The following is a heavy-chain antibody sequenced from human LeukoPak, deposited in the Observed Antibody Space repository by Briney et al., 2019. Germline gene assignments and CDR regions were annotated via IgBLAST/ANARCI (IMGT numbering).Heavy chain of an antibody. CDR3: AKEGRWLQLGGAFDI. J-gene: IGHJ3*02. V-gene: IGHV3-30*18. D-gene: IGHD5-24*01. CDR2: ISSDENNK. CDR1: GFTFSSYD. Sequence: PGGSLRPSCAASGFTFSSYDMHWVRKAPGKGLEGGSVISSDENNKYYADSVKGRFTISRDNSKNTLYLQMSTLRPENTAVYYCAKEGRWLQLGGAFDIWGQGTMVTVSS.